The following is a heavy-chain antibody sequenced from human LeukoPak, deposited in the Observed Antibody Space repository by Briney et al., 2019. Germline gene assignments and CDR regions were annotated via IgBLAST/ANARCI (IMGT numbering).Heavy chain of an antibody. CDR2: MNPNSGNT. J-gene: IGHJ3*02. Sequence: GASVKVSCKASGYTFTSYGINWVRQAPGQGLEWVGWMNPNSGNTGYAQKFQGRVTMTRNTSISTAYMELSSLRPEDTAVYYCASLGGYRIVGATTSDAFDIWGQGTMVTVSS. V-gene: IGHV1-8*02. CDR3: ASLGGYRIVGATTSDAFDI. D-gene: IGHD1-26*01. CDR1: GYTFTSYG.